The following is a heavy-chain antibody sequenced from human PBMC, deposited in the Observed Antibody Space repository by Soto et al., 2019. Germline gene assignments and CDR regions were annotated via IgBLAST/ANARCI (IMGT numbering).Heavy chain of an antibody. Sequence: QVQLVQSGAEVKEPGATVKVSCKASGYTFINYDINWVRQATGQGPEWMGWMNPDSGDRGYVPNFQGRVTMTRSTSISTAYMELSDLRSEDTAVYYCARSRGGTGVHFDYWGQGTLVTVSS. D-gene: IGHD7-27*01. J-gene: IGHJ4*02. V-gene: IGHV1-8*01. CDR3: ARSRGGTGVHFDY. CDR1: GYTFINYD. CDR2: MNPDSGDR.